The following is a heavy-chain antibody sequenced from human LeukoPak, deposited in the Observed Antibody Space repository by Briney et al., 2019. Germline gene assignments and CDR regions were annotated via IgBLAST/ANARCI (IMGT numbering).Heavy chain of an antibody. CDR2: IKTDGSST. J-gene: IGHJ4*02. D-gene: IGHD6-13*01. Sequence: GGSLRLSCVASGFTFSRYWMHRVRQVPGKGLMWVSRIKTDGSSTSYADSVKGRFTISRDNAKNTLYLQMNSLRVEDTAVYYCARDFMYSISCAGCWGQGTLVTVSS. CDR3: ARDFMYSISCAGC. V-gene: IGHV3-74*01. CDR1: GFTFSRYW.